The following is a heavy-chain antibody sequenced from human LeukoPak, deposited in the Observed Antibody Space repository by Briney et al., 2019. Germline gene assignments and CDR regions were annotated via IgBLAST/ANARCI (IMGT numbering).Heavy chain of an antibody. V-gene: IGHV4-31*03. D-gene: IGHD6-19*01. CDR2: IYYSGST. CDR1: GGSISSGGYY. CDR3: ARRGYEGIAVAGTVGDY. J-gene: IGHJ4*02. Sequence: SETLSLTCTVSGGSISSGGYYWSWIRQHPGKGLEWIGYIYYSGSTYYNPSLKSRVTISVDTSKNQFSLKLGSVTAADTAVYYCARRGYEGIAVAGTVGDYWGQGTLVTVSS.